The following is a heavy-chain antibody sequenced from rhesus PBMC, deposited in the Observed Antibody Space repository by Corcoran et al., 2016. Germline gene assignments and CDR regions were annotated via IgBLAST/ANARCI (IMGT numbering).Heavy chain of an antibody. CDR2: ISGSGGST. CDR1: GGSLSSNY. CDR3: ARDESTITRLVVDGLDY. V-gene: IGHV4-173*01. Sequence: QLQLQESGPGLVKPSETLSLTCAVSGGSLSSNYWSWIRQPPGKGLEWIGRISGSGGSTDYNPSLKIRVTIASDTAKNQFSLKLSSVTAADTAVYYCARDESTITRLVVDGLDYWGQGVLVTVSS. J-gene: IGHJ4*01. D-gene: IGHD3-40*01.